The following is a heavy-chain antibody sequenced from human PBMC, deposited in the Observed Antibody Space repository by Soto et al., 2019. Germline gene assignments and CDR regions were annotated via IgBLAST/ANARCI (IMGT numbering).Heavy chain of an antibody. CDR2: IIPIFGTA. D-gene: IGHD6-19*01. CDR3: AKEAVAGTGYYYYYGMDV. V-gene: IGHV1-69*13. CDR1: GGTFSSYA. Sequence: GASVKVSCKASGGTFSSYAISWVRQAPGQGLEWMGGIIPIFGTANYAQKFQGRVTITADESTSTAYMELSSLRSEDTAVYYCAKEAVAGTGYYYYYGMDVWGQGTTVTVSS. J-gene: IGHJ6*02.